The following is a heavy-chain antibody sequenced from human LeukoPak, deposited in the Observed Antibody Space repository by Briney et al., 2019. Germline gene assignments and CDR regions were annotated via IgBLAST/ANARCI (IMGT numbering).Heavy chain of an antibody. J-gene: IGHJ3*02. CDR2: IYTSGST. V-gene: IGHV4-4*07. D-gene: IGHD3-16*01. CDR3: ARDSFARSASFVAFDI. Sequence: SETLSLTCNVSGGSINAHYWSWIRQPAGKGLEWIGRIYTSGSTNYNPSLKSRVTISVDTSKNQFSLKLNSVTAADTAVYYCARDSFARSASFVAFDIWGPGTLVTVSS. CDR1: GGSINAHY.